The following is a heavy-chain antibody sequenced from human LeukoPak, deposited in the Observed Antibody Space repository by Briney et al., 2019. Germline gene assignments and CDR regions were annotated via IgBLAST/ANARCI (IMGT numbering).Heavy chain of an antibody. D-gene: IGHD3-10*01. V-gene: IGHV4-39*07. CDR1: GGSISSSSYY. Sequence: SETLSLTCTVSGGSISSSSYYWGWIRQPPGKGLEWIGSIYHSGSTYYNPSLKSRVTISVDTSKNQFSLKLSSVTAADTAVYYCARDFTMARGVINDVDYWGQGTLVTVSS. J-gene: IGHJ4*02. CDR2: IYHSGST. CDR3: ARDFTMARGVINDVDY.